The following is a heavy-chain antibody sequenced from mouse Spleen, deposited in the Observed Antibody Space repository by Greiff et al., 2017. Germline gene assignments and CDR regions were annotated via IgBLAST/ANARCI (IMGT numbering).Heavy chain of an antibody. CDR2: IRLKSDNYAT. Sequence: EVKLVESGGGLVQPGGSMKLSCVASGFTFSNYWMNWVRQSPEKGLEWVAQIRLKSDNYATHYAESVKGRFTISRDDSKSSVYLQMNNLRAEDTGIYYCTGPLYYRYDVGFAYWGQGTLVTVSA. V-gene: IGHV6-3*01. CDR3: TGPLYYRYDVGFAY. D-gene: IGHD2-14*01. CDR1: GFTFSNYW. J-gene: IGHJ3*01.